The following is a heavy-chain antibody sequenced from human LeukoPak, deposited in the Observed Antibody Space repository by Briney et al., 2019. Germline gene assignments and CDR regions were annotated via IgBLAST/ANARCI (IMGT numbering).Heavy chain of an antibody. V-gene: IGHV4-39*01. J-gene: IGHJ1*01. D-gene: IGHD2-21*02. Sequence: SETLSLTCTVSGGSISSSSYYWGWIRQPPGKGLEWIGSIYYSGSTYYNPSLKSRVTISVYTSKNQFSLKLSSVTAADTAVYYCASAYCGGDCYQMFYFQHWGQGTLVTVSS. CDR2: IYYSGST. CDR1: GGSISSSSYY. CDR3: ASAYCGGDCYQMFYFQH.